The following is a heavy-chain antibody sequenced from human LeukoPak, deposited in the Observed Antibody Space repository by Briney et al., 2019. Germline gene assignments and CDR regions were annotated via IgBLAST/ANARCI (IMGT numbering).Heavy chain of an antibody. Sequence: GGSLRLSCAASGFTFSSYSMNWVRQAPGKGLEWVSSISSSSSYIYYAVSVKGRFTISRDNAKNSLYLQMNSLRAEDTAVYYCARTKENDYWGQGTLVTVSS. V-gene: IGHV3-21*01. J-gene: IGHJ4*02. CDR1: GFTFSSYS. CDR2: ISSSSSYI. CDR3: ARTKENDY.